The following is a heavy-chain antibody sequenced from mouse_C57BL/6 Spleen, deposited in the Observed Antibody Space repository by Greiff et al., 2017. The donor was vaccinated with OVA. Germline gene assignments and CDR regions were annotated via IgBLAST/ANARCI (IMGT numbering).Heavy chain of an antibody. Sequence: QVQLQQSGPELVKPGASVKISCKASGYAFSSSWMNWVKQRPGKGLEWIGRIYPGDGDTNYNGKFKGKATLTADKSSRTAYMQLSILTSEDSAVYFCARIVYYGSSSDYWGQGTTLTVSS. CDR1: GYAFSSSW. CDR2: IYPGDGDT. J-gene: IGHJ2*01. V-gene: IGHV1-82*01. D-gene: IGHD1-1*01. CDR3: ARIVYYGSSSDY.